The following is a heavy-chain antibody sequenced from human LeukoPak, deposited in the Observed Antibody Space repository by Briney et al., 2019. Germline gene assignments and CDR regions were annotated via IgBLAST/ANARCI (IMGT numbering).Heavy chain of an antibody. CDR2: ISYDGST. CDR3: ASVTSDY. CDR1: GDSINDYY. J-gene: IGHJ4*02. D-gene: IGHD1/OR15-1a*01. Sequence: PSETLSLTCTVSGDSINDYYWSWIRQPPGKGLEWVGYISYDGSTNYSPSLKSRGTISADTSKNQFSLKLSSVTAADTAVYYCASVTSDYWGQGTLVTVSS. V-gene: IGHV4-59*08.